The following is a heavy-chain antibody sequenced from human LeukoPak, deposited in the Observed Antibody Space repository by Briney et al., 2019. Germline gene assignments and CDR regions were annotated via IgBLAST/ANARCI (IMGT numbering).Heavy chain of an antibody. J-gene: IGHJ4*02. CDR2: IIPILGIA. CDR3: ARDKGRTGSFDY. CDR1: GYTFTGYY. Sequence: ASVKVSCKASGYTFTGYYMHWVRQAPGQGLEWMGRIIPILGIASYAQKFQGRVTMTRDTSTSTVYMELSSLRSEDTAVHYCARDKGRTGSFDYWGQGTLVTVSS. D-gene: IGHD3-10*01. V-gene: IGHV1-46*01.